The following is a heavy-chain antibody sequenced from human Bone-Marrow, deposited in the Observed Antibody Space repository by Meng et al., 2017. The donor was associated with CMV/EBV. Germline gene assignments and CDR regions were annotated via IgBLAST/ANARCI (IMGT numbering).Heavy chain of an antibody. D-gene: IGHD3-3*01. CDR3: ARGYYDFWSGGGGMDV. J-gene: IGHJ6*02. CDR1: GFTFSSYW. Sequence: GGSLRLSCAASGFTFSSYWMGWVRQAPGKGLEWVANIKQDGSEKYYVDSVKGRFTISRDNAKNSLYLQMNSLRAEDTAVYYCARGYYDFWSGGGGMDVWGQGTTVTVSS. CDR2: IKQDGSEK. V-gene: IGHV3-7*01.